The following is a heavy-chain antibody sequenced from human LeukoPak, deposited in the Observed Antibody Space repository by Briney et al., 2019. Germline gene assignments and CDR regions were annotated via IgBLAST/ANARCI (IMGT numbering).Heavy chain of an antibody. D-gene: IGHD4-23*01. CDR1: GFTVSSNY. J-gene: IGHJ3*02. CDR2: TYTGGST. V-gene: IGHV3-53*01. CDR3: ARVDVVTVGKNAFDI. Sequence: GRSLRLACAASGFTVSSNYMSWVRQAPGKGLEWVSVTYTGGSTNYADSVKGRFSISRDNSKNTLYLQMNSLRAEDTAVYYCARVDVVTVGKNAFDIWGQGTMVTVSS.